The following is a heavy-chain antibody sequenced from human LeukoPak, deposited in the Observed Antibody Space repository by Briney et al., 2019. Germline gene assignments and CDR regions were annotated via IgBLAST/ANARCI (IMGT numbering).Heavy chain of an antibody. D-gene: IGHD1-1*01. V-gene: IGHV3-15*01. Sequence: GASLRLSCAASGFTFSNAWMSWVRQAPGKGLEWVGRIKSKTDGGTTDYAAPVKGRFTISRDDSKNTLYLQMNSLKTEDTAVYYCTTYRSWNGGVIDYWGQGTLVTVSS. CDR1: GFTFSNAW. CDR3: TTYRSWNGGVIDY. J-gene: IGHJ4*02. CDR2: IKSKTDGGTT.